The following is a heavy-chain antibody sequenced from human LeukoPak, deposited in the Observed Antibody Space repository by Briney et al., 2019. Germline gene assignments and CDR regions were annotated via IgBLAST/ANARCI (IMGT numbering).Heavy chain of an antibody. Sequence: SETLSLTCTVSGGSISSYYWSWIRQPAGKGLEWIGRIYTSGSTSYNPSLKSRVTISVDTSKNQFSLKLTSVTAADTAVYYCARDKLSFGSRYNWFDPWGQGSLVTVSS. CDR1: GGSISSYY. D-gene: IGHD3-16*01. CDR2: IYTSGST. J-gene: IGHJ5*02. V-gene: IGHV4-4*07. CDR3: ARDKLSFGSRYNWFDP.